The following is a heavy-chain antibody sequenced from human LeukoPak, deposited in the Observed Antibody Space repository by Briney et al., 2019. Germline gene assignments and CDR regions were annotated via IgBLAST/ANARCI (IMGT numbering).Heavy chain of an antibody. J-gene: IGHJ6*03. CDR3: ARGGLQTWYYCMDV. V-gene: IGHV1-2*02. Sequence: GASVKVSCKASGYTFTGYFMHWVRQAPGQGLEWMGWINPNSGGTNYAQKFQDRVTMTRDTSISTAYMELSRLRSDDTAVYYCARGGLQTWYYCMDVWGKGTTVTVSS. CDR1: GYTFTGYF. CDR2: INPNSGGT.